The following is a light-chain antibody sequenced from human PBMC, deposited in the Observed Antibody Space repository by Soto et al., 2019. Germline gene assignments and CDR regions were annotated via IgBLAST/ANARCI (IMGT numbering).Light chain of an antibody. J-gene: IGKJ4*01. CDR3: QQANSSPLT. Sequence: DIQMTQSPSSVSASLGDRVTITCRASQGISSCLAWYQQKPGKAPTLLIYTASSLQSGVPSRFSGSGSGTDFTLTISRLQPEDFATYYCQQANSSPLTFGGGTKVEIK. CDR1: QGISSC. V-gene: IGKV1-12*01. CDR2: TAS.